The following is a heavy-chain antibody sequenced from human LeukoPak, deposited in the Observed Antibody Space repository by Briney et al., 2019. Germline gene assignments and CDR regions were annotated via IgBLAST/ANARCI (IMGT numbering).Heavy chain of an antibody. Sequence: SETLSLTCAVYGGSFSGYYWSWIRQPPGRGLEWIGEINHSGSTNYNPSLKSRVTISVDTSKNQFSLKLSSVTAADTAVYYCARAGSVDAFDIWGQGTMVTVSS. CDR1: GGSFSGYY. CDR3: ARAGSVDAFDI. D-gene: IGHD3-10*01. J-gene: IGHJ3*02. V-gene: IGHV4-34*01. CDR2: INHSGST.